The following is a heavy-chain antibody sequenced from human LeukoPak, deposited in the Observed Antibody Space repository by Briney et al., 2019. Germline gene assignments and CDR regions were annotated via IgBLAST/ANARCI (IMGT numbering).Heavy chain of an antibody. D-gene: IGHD4-23*01. CDR3: ARADGDGGNSGLDY. CDR1: GFTFSNYE. V-gene: IGHV3-48*03. CDR2: ISSGGISI. Sequence: GGSLRLSCAASGFTFSNYEMNWVRQAPGKGLEWVSYISSGGISIYYTDSVKGRFTTSRDNAKNSLYLQMNSLKVEDTAVYYCARADGDGGNSGLDYWGQGTLVTVPS. J-gene: IGHJ4*02.